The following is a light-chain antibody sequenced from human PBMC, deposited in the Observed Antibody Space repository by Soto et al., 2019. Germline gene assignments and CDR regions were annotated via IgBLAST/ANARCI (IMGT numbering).Light chain of an antibody. CDR2: KAS. J-gene: IGKJ1*01. CDR1: QSIRIY. CDR3: QHYNSYSEA. V-gene: IGKV1-5*03. Sequence: DIPMTQSPSTLSASVGDRVPITCRASQSIRIYLNWYQQKPGKAPKLLIYKASTLKSGVPSRFSGSGSGTEFTLTISSLQPDDFATYYCQHYNSYSEAFGQGTKVDIK.